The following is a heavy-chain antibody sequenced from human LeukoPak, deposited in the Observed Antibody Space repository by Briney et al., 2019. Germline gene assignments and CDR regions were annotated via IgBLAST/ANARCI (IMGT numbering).Heavy chain of an antibody. V-gene: IGHV1-18*01. CDR3: ARDVRAYYYGSGMFWFDP. D-gene: IGHD3-10*01. J-gene: IGHJ5*02. CDR2: ISAYNGNT. CDR1: GGTFSSYG. Sequence: ASVKVSCKASGGTFSSYGISWVRQAPGQGLEWMGWISAYNGNTNYAQKLQGRVTMTTDTSTSTAYMELRSLRSDDTAVYYCARDVRAYYYGSGMFWFDPWGQGTLVTVSS.